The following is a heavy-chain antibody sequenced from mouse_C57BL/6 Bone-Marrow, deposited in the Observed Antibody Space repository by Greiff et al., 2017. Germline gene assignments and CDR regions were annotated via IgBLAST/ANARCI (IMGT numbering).Heavy chain of an antibody. D-gene: IGHD3-2*02. Sequence: LMESGAELARPGASVKMSCKASGYTFTSYTMHWVKQRPGQGLEWIGYINPSSGYTKYNQKFKDKATLPADKSSSTAYMQLSSLTSEDSAVYYCARGGRRLPFAYWGQGTLVTVSA. J-gene: IGHJ3*01. CDR1: GYTFTSYT. V-gene: IGHV1-4*01. CDR2: INPSSGYT. CDR3: ARGGRRLPFAY.